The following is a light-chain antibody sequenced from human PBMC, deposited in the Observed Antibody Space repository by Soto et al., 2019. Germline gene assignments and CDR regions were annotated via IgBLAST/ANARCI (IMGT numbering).Light chain of an antibody. V-gene: IGLV1-44*01. CDR1: NSNIGKFN. CDR3: AAWDDSLSGLYL. J-gene: IGLJ1*01. CDR2: STD. Sequence: QSALTQPPSTSGTPGQRVTISCSGTNSNIGKFNVNWFRQLPGTAPKLLIYSTDQRPSGVPDRFSGSKSGTSASLAISDLQTEDEADYYCAAWDDSLSGLYLFGTGTKLTDL.